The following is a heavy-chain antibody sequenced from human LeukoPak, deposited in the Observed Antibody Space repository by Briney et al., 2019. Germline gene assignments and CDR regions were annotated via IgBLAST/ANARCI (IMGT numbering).Heavy chain of an antibody. CDR3: ARLDSSSGFGWFDP. CDR2: IYYSGST. D-gene: IGHD6-13*01. Sequence: SETLSLTCTVSGGSISSSSYYWGWIRQPPGKGLEWIGYIYYSGSTNYNPSLKSRVTISVDTSKNQFSLKLSSVTAADTAVYYCARLDSSSGFGWFDPWGQGTLVTVSS. CDR1: GGSISSSSYY. J-gene: IGHJ5*02. V-gene: IGHV4-61*05.